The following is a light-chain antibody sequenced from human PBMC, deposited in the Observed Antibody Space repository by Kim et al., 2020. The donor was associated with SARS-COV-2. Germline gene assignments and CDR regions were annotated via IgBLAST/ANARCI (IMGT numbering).Light chain of an antibody. V-gene: IGKV4-1*01. CDR3: QQYYSTPRT. J-gene: IGKJ1*01. CDR2: WAS. Sequence: ASINCKSSQSVLYSSNNKNYLAWYQQKPGQPPKLLIYWASTRESGVPDRFSGSGSGTDFTLTISSLQAEDVAVYYCQQYYSTPRTFGQGTKVDIK. CDR1: QSVLYSSNNKNY.